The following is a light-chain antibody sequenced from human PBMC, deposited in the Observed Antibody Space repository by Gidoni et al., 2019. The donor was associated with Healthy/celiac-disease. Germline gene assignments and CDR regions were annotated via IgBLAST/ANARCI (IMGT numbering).Light chain of an antibody. CDR3: QQYNNWPSALT. Sequence: EIVLTQSPATPSVSPGESATLSCRASHSVSSNLDWYQQKPGQAPRLLIYGSSTRATGIPARFSGSGSGTEFTLTISSLQSEDFAVYYCQQYNNWPSALTFGGGTKVEIK. CDR1: HSVSSN. J-gene: IGKJ4*01. CDR2: GSS. V-gene: IGKV3-15*01.